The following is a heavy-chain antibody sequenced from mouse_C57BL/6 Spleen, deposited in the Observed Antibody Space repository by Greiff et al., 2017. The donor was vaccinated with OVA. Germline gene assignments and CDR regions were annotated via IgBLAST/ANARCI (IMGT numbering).Heavy chain of an antibody. J-gene: IGHJ1*03. CDR3: TTSGRNYNWYFDV. V-gene: IGHV14-4*01. Sequence: VQLQQSGAELVRPGASVKLSCTASGFNIKDDYMHWVKQRPEQGLEWIGWIDPENGDPESASKFQGKATITADTSSNTAYLQLSSLTSEDTAVYYCTTSGRNYNWYFDVWGTGTTVTVSS. CDR1: GFNIKDDY. D-gene: IGHD2-5*01. CDR2: IDPENGDP.